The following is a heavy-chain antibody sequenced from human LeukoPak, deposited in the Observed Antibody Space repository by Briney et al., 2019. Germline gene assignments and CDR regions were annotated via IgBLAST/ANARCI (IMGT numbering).Heavy chain of an antibody. CDR1: GGTFGSYA. D-gene: IGHD2-21*02. Sequence: ASVKVSCKASGGTFGSYAISWVRQAPGQGLEWMGIINPSGGSTSYAQKFQGRVTMTRDMSTSTVYMELSSLRSEDTAVYYCARGDYYYYYYMDVWGKGTTVTVSS. V-gene: IGHV1-46*01. CDR2: INPSGGST. CDR3: ARGDYYYYYYMDV. J-gene: IGHJ6*03.